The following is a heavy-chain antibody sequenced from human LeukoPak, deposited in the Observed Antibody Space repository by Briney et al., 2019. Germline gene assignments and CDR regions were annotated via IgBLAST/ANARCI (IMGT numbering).Heavy chain of an antibody. V-gene: IGHV3-74*01. Sequence: GGSLRLSCAASGFTSSDYWMHWVRQAPGEGLVWVSRITSDGSTTSYADSVKGRFTISRDNAKNTLYLQMNSLRAEDTAVYYCARDRGLVQDYWGQGTRVTVSS. CDR3: ARDRGLVQDY. J-gene: IGHJ4*02. CDR2: ITSDGSTT. D-gene: IGHD6-19*01. CDR1: GFTSSDYW.